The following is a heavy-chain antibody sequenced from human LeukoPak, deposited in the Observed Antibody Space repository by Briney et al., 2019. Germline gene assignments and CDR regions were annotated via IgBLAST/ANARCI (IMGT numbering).Heavy chain of an antibody. CDR3: ARAGLELRGFDY. J-gene: IGHJ4*02. D-gene: IGHD1-7*01. CDR2: INPNSGGT. V-gene: IGHV1-2*02. CDR1: GYTFTGYY. Sequence: ASVKVSCRASGYTFTGYYMHWVRQAPGQGLEWMGWINPNSGGTNYAQKFQGRVTMTRDTSISTAYMELSRLRSDDTAVYYCARAGLELRGFDYWGQGTLVTVSS.